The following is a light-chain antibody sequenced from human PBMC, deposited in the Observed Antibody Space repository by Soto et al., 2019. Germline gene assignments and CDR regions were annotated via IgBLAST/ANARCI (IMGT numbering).Light chain of an antibody. V-gene: IGLV2-14*01. CDR1: SSDVGGYNY. CDR3: SSYTSSSSV. CDR2: DVS. J-gene: IGLJ1*01. Sequence: QSALTQPASVSGSPGQSITISCTGTSSDVGGYNYVSWYQQRPGKAPELMIYDVSDRPSGVSNRFSGSKSDNTASLTISGLQAEDEADYYCSSYTSSSSVFGTGTKLTVL.